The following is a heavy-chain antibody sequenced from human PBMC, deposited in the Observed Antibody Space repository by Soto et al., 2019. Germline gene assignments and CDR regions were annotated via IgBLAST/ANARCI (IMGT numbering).Heavy chain of an antibody. CDR1: GFSFTDYW. V-gene: IGHV5-51*01. CDR2: IYPGDSDT. J-gene: IGHJ5*02. D-gene: IGHD6-13*01. CDR3: ARHPSYSTSFRGFGP. Sequence: PGESLKISCKASGFSFTDYWIGWVRQMPGKGLEWMGIIYPGDSDTRYSPSFQGQVTISADKSMSTAYLKWSSLKASDTALYYCARHPSYSTSFRGFGPWGQGTLVTVSS.